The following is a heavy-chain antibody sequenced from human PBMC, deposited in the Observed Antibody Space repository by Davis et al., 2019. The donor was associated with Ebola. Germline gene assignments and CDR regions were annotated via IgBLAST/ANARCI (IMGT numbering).Heavy chain of an antibody. CDR1: GFTFSSYW. D-gene: IGHD3-22*01. CDR3: GTSGSAY. CDR2: IYSDGSST. Sequence: PGGSLRLSCAASGFTFSSYWMHWVRQAPGKGLVWVSRIYSDGSSTSYADSVKGRFTISRDNSRNTVSLEMTSLKSDDTAVYYCGTSGSAYWGQGILVTVSS. J-gene: IGHJ4*02. V-gene: IGHV3-74*01.